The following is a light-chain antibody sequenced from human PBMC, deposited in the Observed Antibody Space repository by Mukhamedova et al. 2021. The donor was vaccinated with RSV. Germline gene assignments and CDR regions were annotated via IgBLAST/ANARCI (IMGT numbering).Light chain of an antibody. J-gene: IGLJ2*01. CDR3: ESWDYSLNVVI. V-gene: IGLV1-51*01. Sequence: QHLPGTAPKLLIYDSDKRISGIPDRFSGFKSGTSATLAITGLQTGDEADYYCESWDYSLNVVIFGGGTKLTVL. CDR2: DSD.